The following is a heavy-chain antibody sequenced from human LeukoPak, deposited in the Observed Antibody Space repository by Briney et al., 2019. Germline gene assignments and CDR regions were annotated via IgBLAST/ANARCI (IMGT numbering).Heavy chain of an antibody. CDR1: GFTFDDYG. CDR3: ARVVGYSYGDYFDY. J-gene: IGHJ4*02. V-gene: IGHV3-20*04. CDR2: INWNGGST. Sequence: PGGSLRLSCAASGFTFDDYGMSWVRQAPGKGLEWVSGINWNGGSTGYADSVKGRFTISRDNAKNSLYLQMNSLRAEDTALYYCARVVGYSYGDYFDYWGQGTLVTVSS. D-gene: IGHD5-18*01.